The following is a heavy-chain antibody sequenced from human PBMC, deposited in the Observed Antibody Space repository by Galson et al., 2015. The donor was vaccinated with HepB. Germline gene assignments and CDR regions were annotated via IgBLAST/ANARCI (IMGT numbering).Heavy chain of an antibody. Sequence: SLRLSCAASGFTFTTYAMSWVRQAPGKGLEWVSGISGSATSTYYADSVKGRFIISRDNSKNTLYLQMNSLRAEDTAVYYCAKPPPYYYDSSGYHYYYGVDVWGQGTTVTVSS. J-gene: IGHJ6*02. CDR2: ISGSATST. CDR3: AKPPPYYYDSSGYHYYYGVDV. V-gene: IGHV3-23*01. D-gene: IGHD3-22*01. CDR1: GFTFTTYA.